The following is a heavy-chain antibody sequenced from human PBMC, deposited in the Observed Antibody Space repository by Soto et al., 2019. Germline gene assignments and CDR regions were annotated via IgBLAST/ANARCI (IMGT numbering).Heavy chain of an antibody. V-gene: IGHV4-59*01. D-gene: IGHD6-13*01. CDR2: SYDSGST. J-gene: IGHJ4*02. Sequence: ETLSLTCTVSGGSISSYYWSWIRQPPGKGLEWIGCSYDSGSTNYTPPLKSRVTISVDTSKNQFSLKLSSVTAADTAVYYCARVKRIAAAGTFIDYWGQGTLVTVS. CDR3: ARVKRIAAAGTFIDY. CDR1: GGSISSYY.